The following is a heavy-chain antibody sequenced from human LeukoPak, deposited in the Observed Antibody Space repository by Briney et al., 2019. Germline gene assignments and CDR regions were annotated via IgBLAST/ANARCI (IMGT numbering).Heavy chain of an antibody. CDR2: IYTSGST. V-gene: IGHV4-61*02. J-gene: IGHJ5*02. CDR1: GGSISSGSYS. D-gene: IGHD3-22*01. CDR3: AREKIAYYVNSGRGWFDP. Sequence: SQTLSLTCTVSGGSISSGSYSWSWIRQPAGKGLEWIGRIYTSGSTNYNPSLKSRVTISVDTSKKQFSLKLSSVTAADTAVYYCAREKIAYYVNSGRGWFDPWGQGTLVTVSS.